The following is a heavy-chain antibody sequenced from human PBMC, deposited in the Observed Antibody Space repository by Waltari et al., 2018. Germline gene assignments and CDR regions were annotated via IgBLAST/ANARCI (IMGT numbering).Heavy chain of an antibody. J-gene: IGHJ4*02. Sequence: QVQLVQSGAEVKKPGASVKVSCKASGYTFTNYAMHWVRQAPGQRLEWMGRINADNGNTKYSQKFQGRVTSTRDTSASTAYMDLSSLRSEDTAVYYCARVLRYCSGGNCYFDYWGQGTLVTVSS. CDR3: ARVLRYCSGGNCYFDY. CDR2: INADNGNT. D-gene: IGHD2-15*01. V-gene: IGHV1-3*01. CDR1: GYTFTNYA.